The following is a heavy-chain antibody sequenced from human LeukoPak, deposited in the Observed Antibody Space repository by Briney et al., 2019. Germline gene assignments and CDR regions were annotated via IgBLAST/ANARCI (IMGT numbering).Heavy chain of an antibody. CDR3: AKGAPAWQWLVSSDDAFDI. Sequence: GGSLRLSCAASGFTFDDYAMHWVRQAPGKGLEWVSGISWNSGSIGYADSVKGRFTISRDNAKNSLYLQMNSLRAEDTALYYCAKGAPAWQWLVSSDDAFDIWGQGTVVTVSS. V-gene: IGHV3-9*01. D-gene: IGHD6-19*01. CDR2: ISWNSGSI. CDR1: GFTFDDYA. J-gene: IGHJ3*02.